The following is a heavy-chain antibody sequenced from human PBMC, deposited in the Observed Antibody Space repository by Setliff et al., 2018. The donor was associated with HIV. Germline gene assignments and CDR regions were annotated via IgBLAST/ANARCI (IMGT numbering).Heavy chain of an antibody. J-gene: IGHJ2*01. CDR1: GYSISSGYY. CDR3: ARGSNPDSPGFIAYWYFDL. CDR2: IYHSGST. D-gene: IGHD2-2*01. Sequence: SETLSLTCAVSGYSISSGYYWGWIRQPPGKGLEWIGSIYHSGSTYYNPSLKSRVTISVDTSKNQFSLKRSSVTAAETAVYYCARGSNPDSPGFIAYWYFDLWGRGTMVTVSS. V-gene: IGHV4-38-2*01.